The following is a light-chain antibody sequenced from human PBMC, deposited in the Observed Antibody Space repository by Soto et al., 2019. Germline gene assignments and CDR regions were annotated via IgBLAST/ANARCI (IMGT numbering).Light chain of an antibody. Sequence: EIVLTQSPGTLSLSPGERATLSCRASQSVSSSYLAWYQQKPGQAPRLLIYGASSRATGIPGRFSGSGSGTDFTLIISSLQSEDSAVYYCQQYNSWLWTFGQGTKVEIK. CDR1: QSVSSSY. CDR3: QQYNSWLWT. CDR2: GAS. J-gene: IGKJ1*01. V-gene: IGKV3-20*01.